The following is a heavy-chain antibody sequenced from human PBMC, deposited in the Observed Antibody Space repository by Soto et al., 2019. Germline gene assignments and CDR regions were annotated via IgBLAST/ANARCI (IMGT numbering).Heavy chain of an antibody. CDR2: TYYSGST. CDR3: ARIGYYDSSGYYLGPFDY. D-gene: IGHD3-22*01. V-gene: IGHV4-59*01. J-gene: IGHJ4*02. Sequence: LSLTCTVSGGSISSDYWSWIRQPPGKGLEWIGYTYYSGSTNYNPSLKSRVTISADTSKNQFSLKLSSVTAADTAVYYCARIGYYDSSGYYLGPFDYWGQGTLVTVSS. CDR1: GGSISSDY.